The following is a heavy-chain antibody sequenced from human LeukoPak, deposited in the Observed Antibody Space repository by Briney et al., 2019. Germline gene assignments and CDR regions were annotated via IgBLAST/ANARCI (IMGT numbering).Heavy chain of an antibody. Sequence: GGSLRLSCAASGFTFSSYAMSWVRQAPGKGLEWVSAISGSGGSTYYADSVKGRFTISRDNSKNTLYLQMNSLRAEDTAVYYCARIFDYYDSSGSAFDIWGQGTMVTVSS. CDR1: GFTFSSYA. CDR2: ISGSGGST. J-gene: IGHJ3*02. CDR3: ARIFDYYDSSGSAFDI. D-gene: IGHD3-22*01. V-gene: IGHV3-23*01.